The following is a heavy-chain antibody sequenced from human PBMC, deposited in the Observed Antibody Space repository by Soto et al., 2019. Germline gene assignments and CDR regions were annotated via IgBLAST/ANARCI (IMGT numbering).Heavy chain of an antibody. V-gene: IGHV1-18*01. CDR3: ARLAGLNFHYYYYMDV. J-gene: IGHJ6*03. Sequence: GASVKVSCKASGYTFTSYDINWVRQAPGQGLEWMGWISAYSGNKNYAQNLQGRVTMTTDTSTSTAYMELRSLRSDDTAVYYCARLAGLNFHYYYYMDVWGKETTVTVS. CDR2: ISAYSGNK. D-gene: IGHD2-21*01. CDR1: GYTFTSYD.